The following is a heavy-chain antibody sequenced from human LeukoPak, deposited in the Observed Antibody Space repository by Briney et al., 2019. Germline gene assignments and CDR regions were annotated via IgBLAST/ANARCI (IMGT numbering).Heavy chain of an antibody. CDR1: GFTFSDYY. J-gene: IGHJ4*02. V-gene: IGHV3-11*01. CDR2: ISSSGSTI. Sequence: GGSLRLSCAPSGFTFSDYYMSCLRQAPGKGLEWVSYISSSGSTIYYADSVKGRFTISRDNAKNSLYLQMNSLRAEDTAVYYCASPAEGYYDSSGYYYGPFDYWGQGTLVTVSS. D-gene: IGHD3-22*01. CDR3: ASPAEGYYDSSGYYYGPFDY.